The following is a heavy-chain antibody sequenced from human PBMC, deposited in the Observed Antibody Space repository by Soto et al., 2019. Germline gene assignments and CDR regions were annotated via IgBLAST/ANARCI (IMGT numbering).Heavy chain of an antibody. V-gene: IGHV1-2*02. D-gene: IGHD6-19*01. CDR1: GYTFTGYY. CDR2: INPNSGDT. CDR3: AREIGYGSQHYYGMDV. Sequence: QVQLVQSGAEVKKPGASVKVSCKASGYTFTGYYMHWVRLAPGQGPEWMGWINPNSGDTDYAQKFQGRVTMTRDTSIRTVSMELTSLRSDDTAVYYCAREIGYGSQHYYGMDVWGQGTTVTVSS. J-gene: IGHJ6*02.